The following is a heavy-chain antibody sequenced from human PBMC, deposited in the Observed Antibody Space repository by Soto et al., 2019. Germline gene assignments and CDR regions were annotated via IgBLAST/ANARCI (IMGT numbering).Heavy chain of an antibody. Sequence: QVQLVESGGGVVQPGRSLRLSCAASGFTFSSYGMHWVRQAPGKGLEWVAVIWYDGSNKYYADSVKGRFTISRDNSKNTLYLQMNSLRAEDTAVYYCARESSSGSRVRFDYWGQGTVV. D-gene: IGHD6-19*01. J-gene: IGHJ4*02. V-gene: IGHV3-33*01. CDR3: ARESSSGSRVRFDY. CDR2: IWYDGSNK. CDR1: GFTFSSYG.